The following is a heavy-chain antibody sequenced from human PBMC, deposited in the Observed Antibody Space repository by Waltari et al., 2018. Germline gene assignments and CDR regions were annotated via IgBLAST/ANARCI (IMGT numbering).Heavy chain of an antibody. CDR3: ARAWISLIRGATSAFDI. D-gene: IGHD1-26*01. V-gene: IGHV4-34*01. CDR1: GGSFSGYY. J-gene: IGHJ3*02. Sequence: QVQLQQWGAGLLKPSETLSLTCAVYGGSFSGYYWSWIRQPPGKGLEWVGEINHSGSTNYNPSLKSRVTISVDTSKNQFSLKLRSVTAADTAVYYCARAWISLIRGATSAFDIWGQGTMVTVS. CDR2: INHSGST.